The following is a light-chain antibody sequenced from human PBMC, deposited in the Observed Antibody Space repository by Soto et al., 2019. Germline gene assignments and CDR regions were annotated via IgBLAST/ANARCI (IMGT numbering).Light chain of an antibody. Sequence: DIVMTQSPYSLAVSLGERATIRCRSSQNVLSNSNNEYHLGWYQQKPGTAPKVLIYHASNLQSGVPSRFSGSGSGTEFTLTITRLEPEDFAVYYCQQYVTSSPRTFGQGTKVDIK. J-gene: IGKJ1*01. V-gene: IGKV4-1*01. CDR3: QQYVTSSPRT. CDR1: QNVLSNSNNEYH. CDR2: HAS.